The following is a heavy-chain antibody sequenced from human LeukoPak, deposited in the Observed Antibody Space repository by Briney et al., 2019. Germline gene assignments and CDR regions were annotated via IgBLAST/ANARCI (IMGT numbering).Heavy chain of an antibody. CDR3: ARALGYSSGWYLSYYYYYMDV. CDR2: IYYSGST. Sequence: SETLSLTCTVSGGSISSYYWSWIRQPPGKGLEWIGSIYYSGSTYYNPSLKSRVTISVDTSKNQFSLKLSSVTAADTAVYYCARALGYSSGWYLSYYYYYMDVWGKGTTVTVSS. D-gene: IGHD6-19*01. J-gene: IGHJ6*03. V-gene: IGHV4-59*12. CDR1: GGSISSYY.